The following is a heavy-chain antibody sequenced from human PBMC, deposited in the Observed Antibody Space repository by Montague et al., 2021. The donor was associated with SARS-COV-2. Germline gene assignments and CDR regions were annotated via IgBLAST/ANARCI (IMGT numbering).Heavy chain of an antibody. CDR1: GGSISSGSHY. D-gene: IGHD3-10*01. CDR3: VRGVTIARAFISCLDY. J-gene: IGHJ4*02. CDR2: IYYSGTT. V-gene: IGHV4-39*07. Sequence: SETLSLTCTVSGGSISSGSHYWGYIRQPPGKGLEWIGSIYYSGTTYYXXXLKSRVTMSVHTSKNQFSLNLNSVTAVDTAVYYCVRGVTIARAFISCLDYWGQGTLVTVSS.